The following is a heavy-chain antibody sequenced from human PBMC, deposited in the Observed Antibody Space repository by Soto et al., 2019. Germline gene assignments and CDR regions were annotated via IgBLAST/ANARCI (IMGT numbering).Heavy chain of an antibody. J-gene: IGHJ6*02. CDR3: ARGYSGNYYGYYYYYAMDV. V-gene: IGHV1-46*01. Sequence: SVKVSCEASGYTFTNYYMHWVRLAPVQGLEWMGIIDPSGGSTAYAQRFQGRVTMTRDTSTSTVYMDLSSLRSDDTAVYYCARGYSGNYYGYYYYYAMDVWGQGTTVTVSS. CDR1: GYTFTNYY. CDR2: IDPSGGST. D-gene: IGHD1-26*01.